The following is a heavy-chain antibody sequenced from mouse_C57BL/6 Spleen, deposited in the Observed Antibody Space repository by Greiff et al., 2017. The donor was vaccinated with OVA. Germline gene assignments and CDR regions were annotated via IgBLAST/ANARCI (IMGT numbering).Heavy chain of an antibody. CDR1: GYTFTSYW. V-gene: IGHV1-55*01. CDR3: ARSGTTVVYWYFDV. Sequence: QVQLQQPGAELVKPGASVKMSCKASGYTFTSYWITWVKQRPGQGLEWIGDIYPGSGSTNYNEKFKSKATLTVDTSSSTAYMQLSSLTSEDSAVTYGARSGTTVVYWYFDVWGTGTTVTVSS. CDR2: IYPGSGST. J-gene: IGHJ1*03. D-gene: IGHD1-1*01.